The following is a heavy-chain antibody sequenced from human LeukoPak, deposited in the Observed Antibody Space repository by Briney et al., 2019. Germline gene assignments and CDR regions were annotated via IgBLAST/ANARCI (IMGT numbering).Heavy chain of an antibody. V-gene: IGHV1-69*05. Sequence: SVTVSCKASGGTFSSYAISWVRQAPGQGLEWMGGIIPIFGTANYAQKFQGRVTITTDESTSTAYMELSSLRSEDTAVYYCARDRVSGSYHTNWFDPWGQGTLVTVSS. J-gene: IGHJ5*02. D-gene: IGHD3-16*01. CDR3: ARDRVSGSYHTNWFDP. CDR2: IIPIFGTA. CDR1: GGTFSSYA.